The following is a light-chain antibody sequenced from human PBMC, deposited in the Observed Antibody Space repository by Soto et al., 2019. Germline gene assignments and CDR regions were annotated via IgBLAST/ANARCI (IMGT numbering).Light chain of an antibody. CDR2: AAS. J-gene: IGKJ4*01. Sequence: DIQMPQSPSSVSASVGDRVTITCRASQGISSWLAWYQQNPGQAPKLLIYAASSLQGGIPSRFSGSGSGTDFTRTISSLQSEDFATYYCQQANSLPFTFGGGTKVEIK. CDR3: QQANSLPFT. V-gene: IGKV1-12*02. CDR1: QGISSW.